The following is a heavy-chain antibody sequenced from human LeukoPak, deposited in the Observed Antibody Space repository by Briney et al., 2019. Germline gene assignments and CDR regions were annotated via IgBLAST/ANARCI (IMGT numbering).Heavy chain of an antibody. Sequence: GGSLRLSCAASGFTVSNNYMSWVRQAPGKGLEWVSVIYSGGTTYYADSVRGRFTISRDNSKNTVHLQMNSLRSEDTAVYYCARPSGGFGYYYMDVWGKGTTVTVSS. CDR1: GFTVSNNY. CDR2: IYSGGTT. D-gene: IGHD2-15*01. J-gene: IGHJ6*03. CDR3: ARPSGGFGYYYMDV. V-gene: IGHV3-53*05.